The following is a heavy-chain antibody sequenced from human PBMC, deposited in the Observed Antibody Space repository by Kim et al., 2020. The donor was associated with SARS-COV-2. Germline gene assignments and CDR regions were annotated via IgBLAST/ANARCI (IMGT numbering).Heavy chain of an antibody. D-gene: IGHD1-26*01. J-gene: IGHJ4*02. CDR3: ARDRWELLD. V-gene: IGHV4-61*01. Sequence: SETLSLTCTVSGGSVSSSSNYWSWILQPPGKGLQWIGYIFYTGSTTYYNPSLKSRVSISVDTSKNQLSLKLTSVTAADTAVYYCARDRWELLDWGQGTLV. CDR2: IFYTGST. CDR1: GGSVSSSSNY.